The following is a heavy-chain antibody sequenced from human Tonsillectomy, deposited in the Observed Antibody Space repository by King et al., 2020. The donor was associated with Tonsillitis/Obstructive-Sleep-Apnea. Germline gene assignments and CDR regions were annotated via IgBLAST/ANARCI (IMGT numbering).Heavy chain of an antibody. CDR2: IIPIFGTA. Sequence: QLVQSGAEVKKPGSSVKVSCKASGGTFSSYAISWVRQAPGQGLEWMGGIIPIFGTANYAQKFQGRVTITADESTSTAYMELSSLRSEDTAVYYCAGDRRRWLQHGAGAFDIWGQGTMVTVSS. J-gene: IGHJ3*02. V-gene: IGHV1-69*01. CDR3: AGDRRRWLQHGAGAFDI. CDR1: GGTFSSYA. D-gene: IGHD5-24*01.